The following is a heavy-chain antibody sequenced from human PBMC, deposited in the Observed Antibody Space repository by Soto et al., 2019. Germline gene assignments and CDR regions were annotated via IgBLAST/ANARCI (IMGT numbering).Heavy chain of an antibody. Sequence: QVQLQESGPGLVKPSETLSLTCTVSGGSISSYYWTWIRQPPGKGLEWIGFMYNSGSTHYNPSLNSRVTISLDTSKNQFSLNLMYVTAADTAVYYCACMGYHYGSGSYPLDYWGQGTLVTVSS. V-gene: IGHV4-59*08. CDR3: ACMGYHYGSGSYPLDY. D-gene: IGHD3-10*01. CDR1: GGSISSYY. J-gene: IGHJ4*02. CDR2: MYNSGST.